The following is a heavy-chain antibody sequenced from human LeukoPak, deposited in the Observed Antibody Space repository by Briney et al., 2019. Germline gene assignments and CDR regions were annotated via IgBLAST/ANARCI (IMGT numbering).Heavy chain of an antibody. J-gene: IGHJ4*02. V-gene: IGHV3-7*05. CDR2: IKQDGSEK. CDR3: ARGGLMTTVTTY. D-gene: IGHD4-17*01. Sequence: GGSLKLSCAASGFTFSDYGMSWVRQAPGKGLEWMANIKQDGSEKSYLQSVKGRFTISRDNFENTAYLQMNSLRADDTAVYYCARGGLMTTVTTYWGQGTLVTVSS. CDR1: GFTFSDYG.